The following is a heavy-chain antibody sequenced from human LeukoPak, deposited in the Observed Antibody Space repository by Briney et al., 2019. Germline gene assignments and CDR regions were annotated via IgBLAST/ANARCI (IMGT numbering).Heavy chain of an antibody. CDR2: IWYDGKTK. D-gene: IGHD6-19*01. J-gene: IGHJ4*02. V-gene: IGHV3-33*01. CDR3: AREWGRIAVAGGPGY. CDR1: GFIFSNCG. Sequence: GEALRLSCEASGFIFSNCGMHWVRQAPGKGLEWVALIWYDGKTKFHADSVKGRFTISRDNSGNTLFLQMSSLRVEDTATYYCAREWGRIAVAGGPGYWGQGALVTVSS.